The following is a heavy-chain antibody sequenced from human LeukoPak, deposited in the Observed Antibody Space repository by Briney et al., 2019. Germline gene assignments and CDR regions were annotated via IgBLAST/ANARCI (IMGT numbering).Heavy chain of an antibody. CDR1: GFTFSNAW. Sequence: GGSLRLSCAASGFTFSNAWMSWVRQVPGKGLDWVGRIKSKTNGGTTDHAAPVKGRFTISRDDSKSTPYLQMNSLKTEDTAVYYCTYYYDSSTYYHVDYWGQGTLVTVSS. J-gene: IGHJ4*02. CDR3: TYYYDSSTYYHVDY. CDR2: IKSKTNGGTT. V-gene: IGHV3-15*01. D-gene: IGHD3-22*01.